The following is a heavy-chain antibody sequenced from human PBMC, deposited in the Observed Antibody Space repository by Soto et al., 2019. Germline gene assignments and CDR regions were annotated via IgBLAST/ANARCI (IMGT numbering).Heavy chain of an antibody. V-gene: IGHV3-33*01. J-gene: IGHJ5*01. Sequence: GGSLRLSCAASGFSFSSSGMHWVRQAPGKGLEWVAIIWYDGSKKYYADSVKGRFTVSRDNSRNTVYLQMNSLRAEDTAVYYCARGPFTIYDTSGYFDSWGQGTLVTVSS. CDR2: IWYDGSKK. D-gene: IGHD3-22*01. CDR1: GFSFSSSG. CDR3: ARGPFTIYDTSGYFDS.